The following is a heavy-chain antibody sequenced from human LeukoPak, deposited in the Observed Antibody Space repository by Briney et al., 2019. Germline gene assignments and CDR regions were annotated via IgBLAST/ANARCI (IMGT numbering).Heavy chain of an antibody. CDR3: ARDNWGNDY. CDR2: INPNSGGT. V-gene: IGHV1-2*02. CDR1: GYTFTGYF. D-gene: IGHD7-27*01. J-gene: IGHJ4*02. Sequence: ASLKVSCKASGYTFTGYFMHWVRQAPGQGLEWMGWINPNSGGTNYAQDFQGRATMTRDTSISTAYMELSSLTCDDTAVYYCARDNWGNDYWGQGTLVTVSS.